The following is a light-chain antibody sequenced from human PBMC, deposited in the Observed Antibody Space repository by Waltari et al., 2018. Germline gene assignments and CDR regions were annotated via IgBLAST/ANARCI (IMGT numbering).Light chain of an antibody. CDR3: SSYAGGYVHYV. V-gene: IGLV2-8*01. Sequence: QSVLTQPPSASGSPGQSVTIPCTGSSSDIGAFKYVSWYQQYPGKGPKLIIYYTNKRPPGIPDRFSASKSGNTASLTISGLQAEDEADYHCSSYAGGYVHYVFGTGTKVT. J-gene: IGLJ1*01. CDR2: YTN. CDR1: SSDIGAFKY.